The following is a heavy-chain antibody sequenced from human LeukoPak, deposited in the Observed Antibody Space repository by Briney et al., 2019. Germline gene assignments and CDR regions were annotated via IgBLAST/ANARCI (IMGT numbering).Heavy chain of an antibody. J-gene: IGHJ4*02. CDR1: GFIFSNYA. CDR3: AKKRGETGDYFDY. V-gene: IGHV3-23*01. Sequence: PGGSLRLSCVGSGFIFSNYAMNRVRQAPGKGLEWVSTISAAGGVTYHADSVKGRFTISRDNSKNNLFMQMNSLRAEDTAVYYCAKKRGETGDYFDYWGQGTLVTVSS. CDR2: ISAAGGVT. D-gene: IGHD7-27*01.